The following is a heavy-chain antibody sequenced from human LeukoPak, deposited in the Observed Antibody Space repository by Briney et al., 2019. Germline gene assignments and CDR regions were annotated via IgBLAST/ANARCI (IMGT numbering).Heavy chain of an antibody. D-gene: IGHD6-19*01. CDR2: INHSGST. V-gene: IGHV4-39*07. CDR3: AKRGKQWLANPNRNYYYYYMDV. Sequence: SETLSLTCIVSGVSISNSSYYWSWIRQPPGKGLEWIGEINHSGSTNYNPSLKSRVTISVDTSKNEFSLKLSSVTAADTAVYYCAKRGKQWLANPNRNYYYYYMDVWGKGTTVTISS. CDR1: GVSISNSSYY. J-gene: IGHJ6*03.